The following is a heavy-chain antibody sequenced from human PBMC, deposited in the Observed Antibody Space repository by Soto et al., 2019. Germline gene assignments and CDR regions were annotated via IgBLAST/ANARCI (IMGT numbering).Heavy chain of an antibody. D-gene: IGHD6-13*01. CDR2: TYYRSKWYN. V-gene: IGHV6-1*01. Sequence: SQTLSLTCAISGDSVSSNSAAWNWIRPSPSRGLEWLGRTYYRSKWYNDYAVSVKSRITINPDTSKNNFSLQLNSMTPQDTAVYYFARGLGAAGGTMDRRNYYYYGMDVWGQGTTVTVSS. CDR3: ARGLGAAGGTMDRRNYYYYGMDV. CDR1: GDSVSSNSAA. J-gene: IGHJ6*02.